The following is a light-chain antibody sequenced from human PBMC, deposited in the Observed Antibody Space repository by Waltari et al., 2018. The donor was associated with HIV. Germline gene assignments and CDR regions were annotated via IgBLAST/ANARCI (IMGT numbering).Light chain of an antibody. Sequence: QSVLTQPPSASATPGQRVTISCSGSSSTIGTYYVSWYQQLPGATPKVLIFRNNRQPSGVPSRFSGAKSGTSASRAISGLRSEDEADYYCSTWDDSLSGVVFGGGTKLTVL. CDR2: RNN. CDR3: STWDDSLSGVV. CDR1: SSTIGTYY. V-gene: IGLV1-47*01. J-gene: IGLJ2*01.